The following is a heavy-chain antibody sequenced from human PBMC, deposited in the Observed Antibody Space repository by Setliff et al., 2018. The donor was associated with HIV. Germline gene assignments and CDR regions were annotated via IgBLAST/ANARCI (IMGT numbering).Heavy chain of an antibody. CDR3: ASAGGGNSGTRWFDY. D-gene: IGHD2-21*02. CDR2: ISGSSSTI. CDR1: GFTFSSYS. J-gene: IGHJ4*02. Sequence: GGSLRLSCAASGFTFSSYSMNWVRQASGKGLEWVSYISGSSSTIDYAGSLKGRFTISRDNAKNSLYLHMNNLRAEDTAVYYCASAGGGNSGTRWFDYWGQGALVTVSS. V-gene: IGHV3-48*01.